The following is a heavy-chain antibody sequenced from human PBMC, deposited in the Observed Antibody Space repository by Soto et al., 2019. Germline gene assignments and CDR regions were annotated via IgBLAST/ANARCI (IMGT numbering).Heavy chain of an antibody. J-gene: IGHJ4*02. CDR1: GYTFTSYA. CDR2: INAGNGNT. CDR3: ARDLRQQLVGVHSH. D-gene: IGHD6-13*01. Sequence: QVQLVQSGAEVKKPGASVKVSCKASGYTFTSYAMHWVRQAPGQRLEWMGWINAGNGNTKYSQKFKGRVTITRDTSASTADMELSSLRSEDTAVYYCARDLRQQLVGVHSHWGQGTLVTVSS. V-gene: IGHV1-3*01.